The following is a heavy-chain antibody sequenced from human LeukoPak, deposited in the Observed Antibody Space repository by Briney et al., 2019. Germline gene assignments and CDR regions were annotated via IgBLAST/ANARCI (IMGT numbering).Heavy chain of an antibody. CDR2: INPNRGGT. J-gene: IGHJ3*02. V-gene: IGHV1-2*02. Sequence: AAVHVSCQASLYTFTGYYMYWVRQAPGQGLEWMGWINPNRGGTNYAEKFQGRVTMTRDKSISTAYMELSRLRSDDTAVYYCARDITPRIVVPAAPPDAFDIWGQGTMVTVSS. D-gene: IGHD2-2*01. CDR3: ARDITPRIVVPAAPPDAFDI. CDR1: LYTFTGYY.